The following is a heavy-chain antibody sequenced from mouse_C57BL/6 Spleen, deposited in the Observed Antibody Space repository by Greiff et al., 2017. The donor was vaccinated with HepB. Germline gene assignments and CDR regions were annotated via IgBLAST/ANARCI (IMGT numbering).Heavy chain of an antibody. CDR1: GFTFTDYY. D-gene: IGHD1-1*01. Sequence: EVKLVESGGGLVQPGGSLSLSCAASGFTFTDYYMSWVRQPPGKALEWLGFIRNKANGYTTEYSASVKGRFTISRDNSQSILYLQMNALRAEDGATYYCARYSRYYGSSFYAMDYWGQGTSVTVSS. V-gene: IGHV7-3*01. CDR3: ARYSRYYGSSFYAMDY. J-gene: IGHJ4*01. CDR2: IRNKANGYTT.